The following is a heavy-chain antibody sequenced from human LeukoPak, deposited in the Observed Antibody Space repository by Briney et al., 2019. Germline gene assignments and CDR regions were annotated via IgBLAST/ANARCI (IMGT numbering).Heavy chain of an antibody. CDR2: INHSGST. Sequence: SETLSLTCAVYGGSFSGSYWTWIRQPPGKGLEWIGEINHSGSTNYNPSLKSRVTISADTSNNQFSLKLKSVTAADTAVYYCARDLTVTTFGNVYYYYYMDVWGKGTTVTVSS. CDR1: GGSFSGSY. J-gene: IGHJ6*03. V-gene: IGHV4-34*01. CDR3: ARDLTVTTFGNVYYYYYMDV. D-gene: IGHD4-17*01.